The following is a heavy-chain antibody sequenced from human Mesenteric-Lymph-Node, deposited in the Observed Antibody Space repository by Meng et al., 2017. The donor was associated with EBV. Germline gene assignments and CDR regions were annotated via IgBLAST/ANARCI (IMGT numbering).Heavy chain of an antibody. CDR3: GGGYISGVPDFDY. D-gene: IGHD3-10*01. V-gene: IGHV4-34*02. CDR2: INHRRDT. J-gene: IGHJ4*02. CDR1: GRSFSGFY. Sequence: QLLPWGAGLLKPSETLSLTCAVSGRSFSGFYWSWIRQSPGKGLEWIGEINHRRDTNYHPSLKSRVTISLDASKNQFSLKLTSVTAADTAVYYCGGGYISGVPDFDYWGQGTLVTVSS.